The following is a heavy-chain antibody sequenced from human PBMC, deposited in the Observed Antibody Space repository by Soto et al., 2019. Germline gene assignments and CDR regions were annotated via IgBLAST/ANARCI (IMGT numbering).Heavy chain of an antibody. Sequence: GASVKVSCKASGYTFTSYGISWVRQAPGQGLEWMGWISAYNGNTNYAQRLQGRVTMTTDTSTSTAYMELRSLRSDDTAVYYCVYCSSTSCYGMDVWGQGTTVTVSS. V-gene: IGHV1-18*01. D-gene: IGHD2-2*01. J-gene: IGHJ6*02. CDR2: ISAYNGNT. CDR3: VYCSSTSCYGMDV. CDR1: GYTFTSYG.